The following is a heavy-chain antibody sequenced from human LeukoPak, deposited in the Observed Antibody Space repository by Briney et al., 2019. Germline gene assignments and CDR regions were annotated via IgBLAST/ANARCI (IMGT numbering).Heavy chain of an antibody. V-gene: IGHV3-53*01. J-gene: IGHJ4*02. CDR3: ARDGRNGYEDDY. CDR2: IYSGGTT. D-gene: IGHD5-12*01. Sequence: GGSLRLSCAASGFTVSSNYMSWVRQAPGKGLEWVSVIYSGGTTYYADSVKGRFTISRDNAKNSLFLQMNGLRAEDTAVYYCARDGRNGYEDDYWGQGTLVTVSS. CDR1: GFTVSSNY.